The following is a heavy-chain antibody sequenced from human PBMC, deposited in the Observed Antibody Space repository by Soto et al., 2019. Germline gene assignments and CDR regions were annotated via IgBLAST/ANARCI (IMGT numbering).Heavy chain of an antibody. CDR3: ARARSGYSSTPGHYYGMDV. J-gene: IGHJ6*02. D-gene: IGHD6-13*01. CDR1: GYTFTSYY. V-gene: IGHV1-46*01. CDR2: INPSGGST. Sequence: ASVKVSCKASGYTFTSYYMHWVRQAPGQGLEWMGIINPSGGSTSYAQKFQGRVTMTRDTSTSTVYMELSSLRSEDTAVYYCARARSGYSSTPGHYYGMDVWGQGTTVTVSS.